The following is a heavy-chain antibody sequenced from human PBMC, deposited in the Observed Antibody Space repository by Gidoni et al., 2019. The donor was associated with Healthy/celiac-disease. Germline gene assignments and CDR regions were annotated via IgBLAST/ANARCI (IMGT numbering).Heavy chain of an antibody. J-gene: IGHJ4*02. V-gene: IGHV4-59*01. CDR3: ARLDCYTRWYFDY. CDR2: IYYGGST. CDR1: GGSISSYY. D-gene: IGHD2-21*01. Sequence: QVQLQESGTGLVKPSETLSLTCTGSGGSISSYYWSWIRQPPGKGLEWIGYIYYGGSTNYNPSLKSRVTISVDTSKNQSSLKLSSVTAADTAVYYCARLDCYTRWYFDYWGQGTLVTVSS.